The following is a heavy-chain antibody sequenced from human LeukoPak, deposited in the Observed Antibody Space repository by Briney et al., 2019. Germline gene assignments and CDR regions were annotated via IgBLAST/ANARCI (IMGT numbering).Heavy chain of an antibody. CDR2: IYYSGST. Sequence: SETLSLTCTVSGGSISSYYWSWIRQPPGKGLEWIWYIYYSGSTNYNPSLKSRVTISVDTSKNQFSLKLSSVTAADTAVYYCARVVAAAVLNWFDPWGQGTLVTVSS. CDR1: GGSISSYY. D-gene: IGHD6-13*01. CDR3: ARVVAAAVLNWFDP. J-gene: IGHJ5*02. V-gene: IGHV4-59*01.